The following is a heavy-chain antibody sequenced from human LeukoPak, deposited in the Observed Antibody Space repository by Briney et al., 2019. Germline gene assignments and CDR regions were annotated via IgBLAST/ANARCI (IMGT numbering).Heavy chain of an antibody. CDR3: AREMQGWFDP. CDR1: GYTLTSYY. Sequence: ASVKVSCKASGYTLTSYYMHWVRQAPGQGLEWMVIINPSGGSTTYAQKFQGRVTMTRDTSTSTVYMELSSLRSEDTAMYYCAREMQGWFDPWGQETRVTVSS. CDR2: INPSGGST. V-gene: IGHV1-46*01. J-gene: IGHJ5*02.